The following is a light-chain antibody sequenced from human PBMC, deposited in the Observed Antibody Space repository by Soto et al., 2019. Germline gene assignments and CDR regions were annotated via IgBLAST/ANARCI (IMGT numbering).Light chain of an antibody. CDR2: LAS. CDR1: QSLLHSNGYNY. Sequence: EIVMTQSPLSLSVTPGEPASISCRASQSLLHSNGYNYLDWYVQKPGQSPQLLINLASNRASGVPDNFSGSGPGADVTLNIRRVEAEDVGIYFCMQALQTPLPFGQGTKVEVK. CDR3: MQALQTPLP. V-gene: IGKV2-28*01. J-gene: IGKJ1*01.